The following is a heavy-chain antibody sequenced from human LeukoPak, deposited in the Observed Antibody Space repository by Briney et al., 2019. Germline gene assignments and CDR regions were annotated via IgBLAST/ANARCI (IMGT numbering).Heavy chain of an antibody. V-gene: IGHV4-38-2*02. J-gene: IGHJ4*02. CDR2: VYHVGTT. Sequence: SETLSLTCTVSGYSISSGYFWGWIRQPPGKGLEWIGVYHVGTTDYNPSLKSRVTISVDTSKNQFSLKLSSVTAADTAVYYCARDRRKYYGSGSYSYWGQGTLVTVSS. D-gene: IGHD3-10*01. CDR1: GYSISSGYF. CDR3: ARDRRKYYGSGSYSY.